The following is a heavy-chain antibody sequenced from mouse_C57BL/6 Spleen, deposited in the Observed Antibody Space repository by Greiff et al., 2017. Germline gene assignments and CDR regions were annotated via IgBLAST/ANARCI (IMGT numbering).Heavy chain of an antibody. Sequence: VKLMESGAELVRPGASVTLSCKASGYTFTDYEMHWVKQTPVHGLEWIGAIDPETGGTAYNQKFKGKAILTADKSSSTAYMELRSLTSEDSAVYYCTRAGGDYGGQGTTLTVSS. CDR1: GYTFTDYE. CDR2: IDPETGGT. V-gene: IGHV1-15*01. J-gene: IGHJ2*01. CDR3: TRAGGDY.